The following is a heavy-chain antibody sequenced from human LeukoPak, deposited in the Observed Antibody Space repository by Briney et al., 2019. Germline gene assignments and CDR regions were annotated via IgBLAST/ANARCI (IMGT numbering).Heavy chain of an antibody. CDR1: GFTFSSYW. D-gene: IGHD3-10*01. CDR3: AKDLSKLLWFGELLVY. V-gene: IGHV3-23*01. Sequence: PGGSLRLSCAASGFTFSSYWMNWARQAPGKGLEWVSAISGSGGSTYYADSVKGRFTISRDYSKNTLYLQMNSLRAEDTAVYYCAKDLSKLLWFGELLVYWGQGTLVTVSS. J-gene: IGHJ4*02. CDR2: ISGSGGST.